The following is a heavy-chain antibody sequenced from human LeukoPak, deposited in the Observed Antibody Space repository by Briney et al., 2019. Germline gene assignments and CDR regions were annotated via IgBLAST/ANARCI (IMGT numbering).Heavy chain of an antibody. CDR3: ARGAIFGVRKYYYYMDV. CDR1: GDSISTYY. V-gene: IGHV4-59*01. CDR2: IHYSGST. Sequence: SETLSLTCSVSGDSISTYYWSWIRQPPGKGLEWIGYIHYSGSTNYNPSLKSRVTISVDTSKNQFSLILSSVTAADTAVYYCARGAIFGVRKYYYYMDVWGKGTTVTVSS. J-gene: IGHJ6*03. D-gene: IGHD3-3*01.